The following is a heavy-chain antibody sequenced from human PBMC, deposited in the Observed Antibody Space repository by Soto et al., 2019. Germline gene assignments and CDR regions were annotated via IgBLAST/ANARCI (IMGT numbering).Heavy chain of an antibody. CDR2: VNPIVSMS. D-gene: IGHD3-10*01. CDR3: ASSYGSGYRAFDF. V-gene: IGHV1-69*02. CDR1: GDTFNFYS. Sequence: QVQLVQSGTEVKRPGSSVLVSCKASGDTFNFYSINWEREAPGLGLEWMGRVNPIVSMSNYAQKFQGRVTMTADKSTSTAYMELSSLRSEDTAIYYCASSYGSGYRAFDFWGQGALVTVSS. J-gene: IGHJ4*02.